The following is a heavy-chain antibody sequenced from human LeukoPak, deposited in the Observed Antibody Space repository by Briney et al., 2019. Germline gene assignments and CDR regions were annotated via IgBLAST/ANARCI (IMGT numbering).Heavy chain of an antibody. Sequence: GASVKVSCKASGYTFTSYAMNWVRQAPGQGPEWMGWINTNTGNPTYAQGFTGRFVSSLDTSVSTAYLQISSLKAEDTAVYYCAREGPPYSSSWYGNWFDPWGQGTLVTVSS. CDR3: AREGPPYSSSWYGNWFDP. CDR2: INTNTGNP. J-gene: IGHJ5*02. CDR1: GYTFTSYA. D-gene: IGHD6-13*01. V-gene: IGHV7-4-1*02.